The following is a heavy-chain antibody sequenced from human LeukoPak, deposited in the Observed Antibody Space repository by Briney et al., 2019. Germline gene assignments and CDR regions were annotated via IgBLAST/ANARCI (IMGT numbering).Heavy chain of an antibody. D-gene: IGHD4-17*01. CDR3: ARDSTTVTTRGVRDYFDY. Sequence: PSETLSLTCTVSGGSISSSSYYWGWIRQPPGKGLEWIGSIYYSGSTYYNPSLKSRVTISVDTSKNQFSLKLSSVTAADTAVYYCARDSTTVTTRGVRDYFDYWGQGTLVTVSS. CDR1: GGSISSSSYY. J-gene: IGHJ4*02. V-gene: IGHV4-39*07. CDR2: IYYSGST.